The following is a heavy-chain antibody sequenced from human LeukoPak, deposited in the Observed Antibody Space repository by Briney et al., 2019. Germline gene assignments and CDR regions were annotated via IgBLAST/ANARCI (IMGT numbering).Heavy chain of an antibody. CDR1: GGSIYSGSYY. J-gene: IGHJ5*02. CDR3: ARNQGSGWYNWFDP. Sequence: TSEALSLTSTVPGGSIYSGSYYWSWIRHPAGEGLEWIGRIYISGRTNYNPSLKSRVTISVDTSKNQFSLKLNSVTAADTAVYYCARNQGSGWYNWFDPWGQGTLVTVSS. V-gene: IGHV4-61*02. CDR2: IYISGRT. D-gene: IGHD6-19*01.